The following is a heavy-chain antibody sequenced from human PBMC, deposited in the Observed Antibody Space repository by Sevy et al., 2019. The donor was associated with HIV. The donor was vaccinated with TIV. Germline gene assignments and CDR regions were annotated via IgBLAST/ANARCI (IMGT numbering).Heavy chain of an antibody. CDR3: AKLQGAVALNDAFDI. V-gene: IGHV3-23*01. J-gene: IGHJ3*02. CDR2: IGNGGGGS. Sequence: GGSLRLSCEASRFIFSDYAMAWVRQAPGKGLEWVSGIGNGGGGSKHADSVKGRFTVSRDNSKDTLYLQMNNLRSDDTAVYYCAKLQGAVALNDAFDIWGQGTMVTVSS. D-gene: IGHD6-19*01. CDR1: RFIFSDYA.